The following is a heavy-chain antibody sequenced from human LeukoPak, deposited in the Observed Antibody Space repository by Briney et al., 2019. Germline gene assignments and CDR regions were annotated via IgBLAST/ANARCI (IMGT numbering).Heavy chain of an antibody. Sequence: SETLSLTCTVSGGSISSSSYYWGWIRQPPGKGLEWIGSIYHSGSTYYNPSLKSRVTISVDTSKNQFSLKLSSVTAADTAVYYCAREWATGYYYYYMDVWGKGTTVTVSS. J-gene: IGHJ6*03. CDR3: AREWATGYYYYYMDV. CDR1: GGSISSSSYY. CDR2: IYHSGST. V-gene: IGHV4-39*07. D-gene: IGHD1-26*01.